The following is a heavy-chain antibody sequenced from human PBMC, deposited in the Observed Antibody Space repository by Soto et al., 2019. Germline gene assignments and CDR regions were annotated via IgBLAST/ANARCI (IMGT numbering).Heavy chain of an antibody. D-gene: IGHD2-21*02. V-gene: IGHV1-18*01. CDR2: ISGLNGNT. CDR1: GYPFKIYG. CDR3: VREKCVVGLCSNWFDP. J-gene: IGHJ5*02. Sequence: QEQLVQSGGEVKRPGASVKVSCTALGYPFKIYGISWVRQAPGQGLESLGWISGLNGNTRYAVKFKDRINLTADTATSTAYLEMSSLRPDDTAEYFCVREKCVVGLCSNWFDPWGQGTQVNVS.